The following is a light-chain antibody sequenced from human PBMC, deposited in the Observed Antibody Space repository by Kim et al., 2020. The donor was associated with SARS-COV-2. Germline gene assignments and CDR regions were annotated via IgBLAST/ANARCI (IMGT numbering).Light chain of an antibody. CDR3: QVWDTSRDQVI. Sequence: APGTTASIACGGDNIGTKSVHWYQQKPGQAPVLVLFYNSDRPSGIPERFSGSNSGNTATLTISRVEAGDEADFYCQVWDTSRDQVIFGGGTQLTVL. CDR2: YNS. V-gene: IGLV3-21*04. J-gene: IGLJ2*01. CDR1: NIGTKS.